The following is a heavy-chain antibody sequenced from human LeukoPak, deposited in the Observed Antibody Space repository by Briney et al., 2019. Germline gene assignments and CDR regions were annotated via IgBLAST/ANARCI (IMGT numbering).Heavy chain of an antibody. V-gene: IGHV3-30*18. CDR3: AKARTTVVKYYFDY. J-gene: IGHJ4*02. D-gene: IGHD4-23*01. CDR1: GFTFSSYS. Sequence: GGSLRLSCAASGFTFSSYSMNWVRQAPGKGLEWVAVISYDGSNKYYADSVKGRFTISRDNSKNTLYLQMNSLRAEDTAVYYCAKARTTVVKYYFDYWGQGTLVTVSS. CDR2: ISYDGSNK.